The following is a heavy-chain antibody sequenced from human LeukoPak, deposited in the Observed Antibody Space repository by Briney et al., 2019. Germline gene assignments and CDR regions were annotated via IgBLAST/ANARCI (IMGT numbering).Heavy chain of an antibody. D-gene: IGHD6-19*01. CDR3: ARDFGTTGWHTFDY. CDR1: GDSVSSKNGA. Sequence: SQTLSLTCVVCGDSVSSKNGAWNWIRQSPSRGLEWLGRTYYRSKWYNDYAESMEGRMTISQDTSKNQYFLHLNSVTPDDTAVYYCARDFGTTGWHTFDYWGQGTLVTVSS. J-gene: IGHJ4*02. V-gene: IGHV6-1*01. CDR2: TYYRSKWYN.